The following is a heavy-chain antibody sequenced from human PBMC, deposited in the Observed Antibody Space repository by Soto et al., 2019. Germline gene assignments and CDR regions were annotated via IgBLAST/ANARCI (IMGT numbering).Heavy chain of an antibody. J-gene: IGHJ5*02. V-gene: IGHV4-59*01. CDR3: ARDQGYYGSGWGWIDP. Sequence: QVQLQESGPGLVKPSETLSLTCTVSGGSISSYYWSWIRQPPGKGLEWIGYIYYSGSTNYNPSLKSRVTMSVDTSKNQFSLKLSSVAAADTAVYYCARDQGYYGSGWGWIDPWGQGTLVTVSS. CDR1: GGSISSYY. CDR2: IYYSGST. D-gene: IGHD3-10*01.